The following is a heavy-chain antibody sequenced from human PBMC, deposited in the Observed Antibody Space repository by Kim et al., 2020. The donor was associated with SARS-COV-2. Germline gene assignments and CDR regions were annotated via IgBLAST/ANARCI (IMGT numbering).Heavy chain of an antibody. D-gene: IGHD6-13*01. Sequence: SGRGRFTDSRDNSNTTLYLQLNSLGAEDTAVYYCAKDRWGAAGNFDYWGQGTLVTVSS. V-gene: IGHV3-23*01. CDR3: AKDRWGAAGNFDY. J-gene: IGHJ4*02.